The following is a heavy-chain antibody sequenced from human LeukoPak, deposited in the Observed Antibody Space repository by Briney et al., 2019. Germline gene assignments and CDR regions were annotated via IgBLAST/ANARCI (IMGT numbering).Heavy chain of an antibody. CDR1: GYTFTSYY. CDR2: INPSGGST. Sequence: ASVKVSCKASGYTFTSYYMHWVRQAPGQGLEWMGIINPSGGSTSYAQKFQGRVTMTEDTSTDTAYMELSSLRSEDTAVYYCATVRRYFDWLLFRHSYGMDVWGQGTTVTVSS. D-gene: IGHD3-9*01. CDR3: ATVRRYFDWLLFRHSYGMDV. V-gene: IGHV1-46*01. J-gene: IGHJ6*02.